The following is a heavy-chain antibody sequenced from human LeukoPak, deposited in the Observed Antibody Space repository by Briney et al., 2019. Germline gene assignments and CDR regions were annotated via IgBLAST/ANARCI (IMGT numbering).Heavy chain of an antibody. CDR1: GFSFRDYG. CDR3: AKGGGQTLLSYMDV. Sequence: GGSLRLSCAASGFSFRDYGMLWVRQAPGKGLEWVAAIWYDGTPKYSGDSVKGRFTISRDNANNTLFLQMNSLTTEDTGVYHCAKGGGQTLLSYMDVWGKGTTVTVS. CDR2: IWYDGTPK. J-gene: IGHJ6*03. D-gene: IGHD2-15*01. V-gene: IGHV3-33*06.